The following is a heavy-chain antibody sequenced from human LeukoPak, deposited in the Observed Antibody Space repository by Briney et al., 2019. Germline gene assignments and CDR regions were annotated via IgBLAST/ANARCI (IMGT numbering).Heavy chain of an antibody. CDR1: GFTFSNYA. V-gene: IGHV3-64*01. Sequence: PGGSLRLSCAGSGFTFSNYAMYWVRQAPGKGLANVAGIGSNGDSTYYANSVKGRFTISRDNSKNTLFLQMGSLRAEDMAVYYCARGNVVGATRPFDYWGQGTLVTVSS. CDR2: IGSNGDST. D-gene: IGHD1-26*01. CDR3: ARGNVVGATRPFDY. J-gene: IGHJ4*02.